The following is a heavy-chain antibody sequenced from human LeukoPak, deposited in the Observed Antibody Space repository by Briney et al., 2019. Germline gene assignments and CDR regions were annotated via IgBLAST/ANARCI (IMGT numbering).Heavy chain of an antibody. CDR1: WDSVSSNSAA. CDR3: ARDGANYDFWSGAYYYYYMDV. J-gene: IGHJ6*03. CDR2: TYYRSKWYN. V-gene: IGHV6-1*01. Sequence: SQTLSLTCAIYWDSVSSNSAAWNGIRQSPSRGLEWLGRTYYRSKWYNDYALSVKSRITINPDTPTSQCSLQLNSVPPDDTAVDYYARDGANYDFWSGAYYYYYMDVWGKGTTVTVSS. D-gene: IGHD3-3*01.